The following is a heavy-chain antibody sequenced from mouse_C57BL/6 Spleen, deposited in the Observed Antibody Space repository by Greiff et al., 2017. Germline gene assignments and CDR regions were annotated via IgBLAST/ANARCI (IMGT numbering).Heavy chain of an antibody. Sequence: EVQLVESGGDLVKPGGSLKLSCAASGFTFSSYGMSWVRQTPDKRLEWVATISSGGSYTYYPDSVKGRFTISRDTAKNTPYLQMSSLKSEDTAMYYCASEMGGGDYWGQGTTLTVSS. D-gene: IGHD1-1*02. CDR3: ASEMGGGDY. V-gene: IGHV5-6*01. J-gene: IGHJ2*01. CDR1: GFTFSSYG. CDR2: ISSGGSYT.